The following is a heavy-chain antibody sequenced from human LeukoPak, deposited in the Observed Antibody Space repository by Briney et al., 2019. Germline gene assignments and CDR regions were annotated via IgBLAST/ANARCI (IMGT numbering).Heavy chain of an antibody. CDR1: GFTFSHYW. J-gene: IGHJ4*02. V-gene: IGHV3-7*03. Sequence: GGSLRLSCAASGFTFSHYWMSWVRQAPGKGLEWVANIKQDGSEKYYVDSVKGRFTISRDNAKNSLYLQMNSLRAEDTAVYYCARETYDSSGYKPLDYWGQGTLVTVSS. CDR3: ARETYDSSGYKPLDY. D-gene: IGHD3-22*01. CDR2: IKQDGSEK.